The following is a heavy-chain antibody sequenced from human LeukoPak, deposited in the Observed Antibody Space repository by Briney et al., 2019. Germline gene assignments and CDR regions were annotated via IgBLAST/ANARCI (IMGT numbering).Heavy chain of an antibody. Sequence: GRSLRLSCAASGFTFSSYGMHWVRQAPGKGLEWVAAISYDGSNKYYADSVNGRFTISRDNSKNPLYLQMNSLRAEDTAVYYCAKDPNWGSYRLSYIDHWGQGTLVTVSS. V-gene: IGHV3-30*18. CDR1: GFTFSSYG. D-gene: IGHD3-16*02. CDR2: ISYDGSNK. J-gene: IGHJ4*02. CDR3: AKDPNWGSYRLSYIDH.